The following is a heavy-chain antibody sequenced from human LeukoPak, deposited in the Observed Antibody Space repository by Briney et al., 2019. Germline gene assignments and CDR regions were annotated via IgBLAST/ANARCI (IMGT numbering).Heavy chain of an antibody. CDR1: GFTFSNYA. D-gene: IGHD3-10*01. V-gene: IGHV3-23*01. J-gene: IGHJ4*02. CDR2: ISGSGGST. CDR3: VRDWGYYGSGSYIFDY. Sequence: PGGSLRLSCAASGFTFSNYAMSWVRQAPGKGLEWVSAISGSGGSTYYADSVKGRFTISRDNSKNTLYLQMNSLRADDTAVYYCVRDWGYYGSGSYIFDYWGQGTLVTVSS.